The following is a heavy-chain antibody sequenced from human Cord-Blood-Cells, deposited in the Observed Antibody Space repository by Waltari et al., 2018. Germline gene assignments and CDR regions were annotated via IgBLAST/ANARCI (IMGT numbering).Heavy chain of an antibody. CDR1: GGSFSGYY. CDR2: INHRGST. Sequence: QVQLQQWGAGLLKPSETLSLTCAVYGGSFSGYYWSWIRQPPGKGLEWIGEINHRGSTNYNPSLKSRVTISVDTSKNQFSLKLSSVTAADTAVYYCARGGACSSTSCYNWFDPWGQGTLVTVSS. CDR3: ARGGACSSTSCYNWFDP. V-gene: IGHV4-34*01. J-gene: IGHJ5*02. D-gene: IGHD2-2*01.